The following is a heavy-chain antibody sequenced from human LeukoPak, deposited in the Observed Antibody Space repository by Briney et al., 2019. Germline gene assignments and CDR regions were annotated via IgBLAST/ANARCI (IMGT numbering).Heavy chain of an antibody. CDR2: ISWDGGST. CDR1: GFTFDDYT. Sequence: GGSLRLSCAASGFTFDDYTMHWVRQAPGKGLEWVSLISWDGGSTYYADSVKGRFTISRDNSKNSLYLQMNSLRTEDTALYYCAKEANREYYYGSGSYLPSPFDYWGQGTLVTVSS. J-gene: IGHJ4*02. V-gene: IGHV3-43*01. CDR3: AKEANREYYYGSGSYLPSPFDY. D-gene: IGHD3-10*01.